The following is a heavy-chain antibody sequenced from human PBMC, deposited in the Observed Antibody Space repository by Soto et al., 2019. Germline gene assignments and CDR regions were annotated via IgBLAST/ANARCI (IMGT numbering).Heavy chain of an antibody. CDR1: GISYTTYA. J-gene: IGHJ4*02. Sequence: VQLVQSGAEVKKPGASVRISCTASGISYTTYAIHWVRQAPGQGLEWMGWINAGNGDTRYSQRFQGRVTLTTDTSATTTYMDLSSLRSEDTSIYFCARASSGYVTWGQGTLVTVSS. D-gene: IGHD5-12*01. CDR3: ARASSGYVT. CDR2: INAGNGDT. V-gene: IGHV1-3*01.